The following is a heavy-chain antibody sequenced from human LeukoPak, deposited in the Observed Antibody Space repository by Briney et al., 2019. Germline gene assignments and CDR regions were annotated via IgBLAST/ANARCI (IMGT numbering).Heavy chain of an antibody. J-gene: IGHJ4*02. Sequence: ASVTVSCKASGYTFTGYYMHWVRQAPGQGREWMGWINPNSGGTNYAQKFQGRVNITRDTAKSTDYMEMSRLRSDYTAVYYCAREYNDNSLPFDYWGQGTLVTVSS. D-gene: IGHD3-9*01. CDR3: AREYNDNSLPFDY. CDR1: GYTFTGYY. V-gene: IGHV1-2*02. CDR2: INPNSGGT.